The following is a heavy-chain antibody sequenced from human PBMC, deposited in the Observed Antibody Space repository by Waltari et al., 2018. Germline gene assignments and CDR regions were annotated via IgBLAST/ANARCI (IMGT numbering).Heavy chain of an antibody. V-gene: IGHV4-39*01. Sequence: QLQLQESGPGLVKPAETLSLTGSVSGVSITSNRHYWGWIRQPPGQGLEWIGTMSYTGATYSSPSLQSRVTISRDTSKTQLSLKLGSVTAADTAVYYCATYIGASVGTAAFDVWGQGTMVTVSS. J-gene: IGHJ3*01. CDR3: ATYIGASVGTAAFDV. CDR2: MSYTGAT. CDR1: GVSITSNRHY. D-gene: IGHD5-12*01.